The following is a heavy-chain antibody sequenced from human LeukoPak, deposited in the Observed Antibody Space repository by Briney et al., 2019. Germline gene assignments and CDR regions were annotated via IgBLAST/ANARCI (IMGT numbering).Heavy chain of an antibody. J-gene: IGHJ4*02. V-gene: IGHV3-30*04. CDR3: ALNRGSGWYFHY. CDR1: GFIFSSYA. D-gene: IGHD6-19*01. CDR2: ISYDGSNK. Sequence: PGRSLGLSCAASGFIFSSYAMHWVRQAPGKGLEWVAVISYDGSNKYADSVKGRFTISRDNSKNTLYLQMNSLRAEDTAVYYCALNRGSGWYFHYWGQGTLVTVSS.